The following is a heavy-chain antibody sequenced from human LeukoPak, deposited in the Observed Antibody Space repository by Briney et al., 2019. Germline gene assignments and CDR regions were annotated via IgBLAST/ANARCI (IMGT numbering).Heavy chain of an antibody. V-gene: IGHV3-23*01. CDR1: GFDFTNYA. D-gene: IGHD3-16*01. Sequence: QPGGSLRGSRAAPGFDFTNYAMDWVRQAPAGGPEWVSSLKGGGETFHADSVKGRFTLSRDDSRNTVYLQLNNLRVEDTAIYYCAKASWVSHAGAVWWGQGTPVTVSS. CDR2: LKGGGET. CDR3: AKASWVSHAGAVW. J-gene: IGHJ4*02.